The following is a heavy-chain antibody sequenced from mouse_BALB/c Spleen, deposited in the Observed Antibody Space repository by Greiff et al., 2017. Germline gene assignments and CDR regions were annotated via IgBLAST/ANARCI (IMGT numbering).Heavy chain of an antibody. D-gene: IGHD1-1*01. Sequence: VMLVESGAELMKPGASVKISCKATGYTFSSYWIEWVKQRPGHGLEWIGEILPGSGSTNYNEKFKGKATFTADTSSNTAYMQRSSLTSEDTAVYYCARWGYYGSSYRAYWGQGTLVTVSA. CDR2: ILPGSGST. CDR3: ARWGYYGSSYRAY. V-gene: IGHV1-9*01. CDR1: GYTFSSYW. J-gene: IGHJ3*01.